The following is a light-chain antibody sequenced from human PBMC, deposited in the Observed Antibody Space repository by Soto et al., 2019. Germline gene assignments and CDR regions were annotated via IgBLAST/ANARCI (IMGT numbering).Light chain of an antibody. CDR1: QSVTSN. V-gene: IGKV3-11*01. CDR3: QQRSKCPLA. CDR2: GVS. Sequence: EIGLTQSSATLSLSPGERATLSCRASQSVTSNALAWYQQKPGQAPRLLIYGVSSRATGIPDRFSGSGSGTDFTLTISSLEPEDFAVYYCQQRSKCPLAFGGGTKVEIK. J-gene: IGKJ4*01.